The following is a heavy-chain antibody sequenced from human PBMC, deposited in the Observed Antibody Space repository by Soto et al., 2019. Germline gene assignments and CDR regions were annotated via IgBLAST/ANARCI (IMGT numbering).Heavy chain of an antibody. CDR1: GFTFSSFG. Sequence: QVQLVESGGGVVQPGGSLRLSCAASGFTFSSFGIHWVRQAPGKGLEWVAVISYDGIDKNYGDSVKGRFTISREHSKNMVYLQMNSLRAEDTAVYYCANDLREMATIRPDYWGQGILVTVSS. D-gene: IGHD5-12*01. J-gene: IGHJ4*02. CDR2: ISYDGIDK. V-gene: IGHV3-30*18. CDR3: ANDLREMATIRPDY.